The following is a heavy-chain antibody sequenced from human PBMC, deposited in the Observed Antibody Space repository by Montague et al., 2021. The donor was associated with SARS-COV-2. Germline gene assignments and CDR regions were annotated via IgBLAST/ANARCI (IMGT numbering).Heavy chain of an antibody. Sequence: SETLSLTCSVSGGSIRSSRYYWGWIRQPPGKGLEWIGNIYYSGSTYYNPSLKSRVTISVDTSKNQFSLKLSSVTAADTAVYYCARQKMGWVTIFRLVMHDRWFDPWGQGTLVTVSS. CDR2: IYYSGST. CDR3: ARQKMGWVTIFRLVMHDRWFDP. V-gene: IGHV4-39*01. J-gene: IGHJ5*02. D-gene: IGHD3-3*01. CDR1: GGSIRSSRYY.